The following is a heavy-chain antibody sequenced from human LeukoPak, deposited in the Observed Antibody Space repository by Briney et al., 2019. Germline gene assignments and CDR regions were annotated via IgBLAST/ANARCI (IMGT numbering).Heavy chain of an antibody. D-gene: IGHD2-2*02. CDR1: GYSISSGYY. CDR2: ISSSGSTI. J-gene: IGHJ4*02. Sequence: LSLTCAVSGYSISSGYYWGWIRQAPGKGLEWVSYISSSGSTIYYADSVKGRFTISRDNAKNSLYLQMNSLRAEDTAVYYCARALGEVVPAAIGYWGQGTLVTVSS. V-gene: IGHV3-11*04. CDR3: ARALGEVVPAAIGY.